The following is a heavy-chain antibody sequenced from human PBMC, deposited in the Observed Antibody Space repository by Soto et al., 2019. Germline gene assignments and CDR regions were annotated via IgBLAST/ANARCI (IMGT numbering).Heavy chain of an antibody. CDR3: ARYSGWYSYNWFDP. Sequence: NPSETLSLTCAVYGGSFSGYYWSWIRQPPGKGLEWIGEINHSGSTNYNPSLKSRVTISVDTSKNQFSLKLSSVTAADTAMYYCARYSGWYSYNWFDPWGQGTLVTVSS. D-gene: IGHD6-19*01. CDR2: INHSGST. J-gene: IGHJ5*02. V-gene: IGHV4-34*01. CDR1: GGSFSGYY.